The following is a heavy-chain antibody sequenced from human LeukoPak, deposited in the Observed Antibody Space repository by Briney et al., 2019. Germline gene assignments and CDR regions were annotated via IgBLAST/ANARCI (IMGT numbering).Heavy chain of an antibody. CDR2: IRSEANSYTT. CDR1: GFRFSVSG. Sequence: PGGSLRLSCGASGFRFSVSGINWVRQASGQGLEWVGRIRSEANSYTTTYAASVRGRFTVSRDDSRNTAYLQMNSLKTEDTAVYYCARGGTTDQYFDYWGQGILVTVSS. V-gene: IGHV3-73*01. CDR3: ARGGTTDQYFDY. D-gene: IGHD1-14*01. J-gene: IGHJ4*02.